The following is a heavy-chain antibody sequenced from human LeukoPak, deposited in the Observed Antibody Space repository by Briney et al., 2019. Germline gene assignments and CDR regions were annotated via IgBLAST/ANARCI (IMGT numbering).Heavy chain of an antibody. Sequence: GGSLRLSCLVSGFSVSNNYVSWVRQAPGKGLQWVSNIYGDGSTNYADSVRGRFTISRDNSKNTYYLQMNSLRTEDTAVYYCAKGSYQLLSRDYYYGMDVWGQGTTVTVSS. V-gene: IGHV3-53*01. J-gene: IGHJ6*02. CDR2: IYGDGST. CDR1: GFSVSNNY. CDR3: AKGSYQLLSRDYYYGMDV. D-gene: IGHD2-2*01.